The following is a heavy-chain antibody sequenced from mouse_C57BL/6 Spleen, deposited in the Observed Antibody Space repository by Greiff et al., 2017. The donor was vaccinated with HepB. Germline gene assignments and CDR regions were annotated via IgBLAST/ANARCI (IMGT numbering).Heavy chain of an antibody. D-gene: IGHD1-1*01. J-gene: IGHJ4*01. V-gene: IGHV1-26*01. CDR2: INPNNGGT. CDR3: ARGRDYYGSSYLYYYAMDY. Sequence: EVQLQQSGPELVKPGASVKISCKASGYTFTDYYMNWVKQSHGKSLEWIGDINPNNGGTSYNQKFKGKATLTVDKSSSTAYMELRSLTSEDSAVYYCARGRDYYGSSYLYYYAMDYWGQGTSVTVSS. CDR1: GYTFTDYY.